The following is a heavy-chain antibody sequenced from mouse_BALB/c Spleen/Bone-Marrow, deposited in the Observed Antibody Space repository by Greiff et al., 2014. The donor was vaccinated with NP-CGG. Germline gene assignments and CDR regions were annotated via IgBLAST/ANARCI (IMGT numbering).Heavy chain of an antibody. CDR1: GFNIKDTY. Sequence: EVQLQQSGAELVKPGASVKLSCTASGFNIKDTYMHWVKQRPEQGLEWIGRIDPANGNTKYDPKFQGKATLTADTSSNTAYLPLSSLTCEDTAVYYGASYYYGSSWGFAYWGQGTLVTVSA. V-gene: IGHV14-3*02. CDR2: IDPANGNT. J-gene: IGHJ3*01. D-gene: IGHD1-1*01. CDR3: ASYYYGSSWGFAY.